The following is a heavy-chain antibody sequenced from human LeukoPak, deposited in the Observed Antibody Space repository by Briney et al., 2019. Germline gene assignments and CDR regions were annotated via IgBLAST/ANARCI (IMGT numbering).Heavy chain of an antibody. V-gene: IGHV4-61*02. CDR3: ARGGLQYQYYFDY. Sequence: PSETLSLTCTVSGGSISSGSYYWSWIRQPAGKGLEWIGRIYTSGNTNYNPSLKSRVTISVDTSKNQFSLKLNSVTAADTAVYYCARGGLQYQYYFDYWGQGTLVTVSS. CDR1: GGSISSGSYY. CDR2: IYTSGNT. J-gene: IGHJ4*02. D-gene: IGHD4-11*01.